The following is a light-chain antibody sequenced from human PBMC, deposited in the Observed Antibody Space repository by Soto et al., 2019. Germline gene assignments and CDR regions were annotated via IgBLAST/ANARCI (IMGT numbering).Light chain of an antibody. CDR3: AAWEDYLIGFYV. J-gene: IGLJ1*01. Sequence: QSALTQPPSASGTPGQRVTISCSGSSSNIGSNTVNWYQQLPGTAPKLLIYSNNQRPSGVPDRFSGSKSGTSASLAISGLQSEDEADYYCAAWEDYLIGFYVFVTRTMLTDL. V-gene: IGLV1-44*01. CDR2: SNN. CDR1: SSNIGSNT.